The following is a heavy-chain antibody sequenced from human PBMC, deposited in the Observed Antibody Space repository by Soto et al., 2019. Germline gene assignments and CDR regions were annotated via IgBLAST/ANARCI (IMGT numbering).Heavy chain of an antibody. V-gene: IGHV1-18*01. J-gene: IGHJ5*02. CDR2: ISAYNGNT. CDR3: ARDPNYSDSSGYLGGSWFDP. D-gene: IGHD3-22*01. CDR1: GYTFTSYG. Sequence: QVQLVQSGAEVKKPGASVKVSCKASGYTFTSYGISWVRQAPGQGLEWMGWISAYNGNTNYAQKLQGRVTMTTDTSTSTAYMELRSLRSDDTAVYYCARDPNYSDSSGYLGGSWFDPWGQGTLVTVSS.